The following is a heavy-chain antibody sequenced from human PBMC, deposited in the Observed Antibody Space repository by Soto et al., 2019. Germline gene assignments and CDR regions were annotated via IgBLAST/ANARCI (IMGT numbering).Heavy chain of an antibody. CDR2: ISYDGSNT. J-gene: IGHJ3*02. Sequence: QVQLVESGGGVVQPGRSLRLSCAASGFTFSSYAMHWVRQAPGKGLEWVAVISYDGSNTYYADSVKGRFTISRDNSKNTLYVQMNSLRAEDTAVYYCVRVSSGWYKDAFDIWGQGTMVTVSS. CDR3: VRVSSGWYKDAFDI. D-gene: IGHD6-19*01. CDR1: GFTFSSYA. V-gene: IGHV3-30-3*01.